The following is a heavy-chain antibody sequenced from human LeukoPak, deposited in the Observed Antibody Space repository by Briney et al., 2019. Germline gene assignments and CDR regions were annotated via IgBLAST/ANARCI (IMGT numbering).Heavy chain of an antibody. CDR3: VRDRGTYRPIDY. J-gene: IGHJ4*02. Sequence: GGSLRLSCAASAFSLNAYNMNWVRQAPGKGLEWVSSISYTGTYIYYADSVKGRFTISRDNAQNSLYLQMNSPRAEDTAIYYCVRDRGTYRPIDYWGQGTLVTVSS. V-gene: IGHV3-21*04. CDR2: ISYTGTYI. CDR1: AFSLNAYN. D-gene: IGHD1-26*01.